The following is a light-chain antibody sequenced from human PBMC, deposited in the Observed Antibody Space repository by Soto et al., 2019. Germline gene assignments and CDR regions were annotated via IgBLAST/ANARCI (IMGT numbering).Light chain of an antibody. CDR2: EGS. CDR1: SSDVGSFNF. V-gene: IGLV2-23*01. Sequence: QSALTQPASVSGSPGQSITISCTGTSSDVGSFNFVSWYQQHPGQAPKLMIYEGSKRPSGISNRFSGSKSGNTASLTISGLRAEDEADYYCYSYGDSTTRVFGTGTKLTVL. J-gene: IGLJ1*01. CDR3: YSYGDSTTRV.